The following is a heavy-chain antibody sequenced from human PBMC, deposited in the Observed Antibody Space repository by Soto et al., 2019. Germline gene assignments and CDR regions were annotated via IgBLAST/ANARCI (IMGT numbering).Heavy chain of an antibody. D-gene: IGHD6-6*01. V-gene: IGHV4-39*01. CDR2: IYYSGST. J-gene: IGHJ4*02. Sequence: PSETLSLTCTVAGGSISSSSYYWGWIRQPPGKGLEWIGSIYYSGSTYYNPSLKSRVTISVDTSKNQFSLKLSSVTAADTAVYYCARHPEYSSSSSFDYWGQGTLVTVSS. CDR3: ARHPEYSSSSSFDY. CDR1: GGSISSSSYY.